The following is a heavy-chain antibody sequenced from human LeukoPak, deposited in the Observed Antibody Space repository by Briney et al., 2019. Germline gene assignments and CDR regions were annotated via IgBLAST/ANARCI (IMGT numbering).Heavy chain of an antibody. J-gene: IGHJ3*02. D-gene: IGHD2-2*01. CDR3: ARRTYCSSTSCYDAFDI. V-gene: IGHV5-51*01. CDR1: GYSVTSYW. Sequence: GESLKISCKGSGYSVTSYWIGWVRQMPGKGLEWMGIIYPGDSDTRYSPSFQGQVTISADKSISTADLQWSSLKASDTAMYYCARRTYCSSTSCYDAFDIWGQGTMVTVSS. CDR2: IYPGDSDT.